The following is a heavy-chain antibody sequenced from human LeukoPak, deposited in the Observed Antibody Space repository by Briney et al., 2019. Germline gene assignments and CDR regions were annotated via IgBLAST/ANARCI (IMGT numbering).Heavy chain of an antibody. CDR2: ISGSGGST. J-gene: IGHJ4*02. CDR3: AKGLSPDSSGLGPAVTPIGGDTDY. D-gene: IGHD3-22*01. Sequence: GGSLRLSCAASGFTFSSYAMSWVRQAPGKGLEWVSAISGSGGSTYYADSVKGRFTISRDNSKNTLYLQMNSLRAEDTAVYYCAKGLSPDSSGLGPAVTPIGGDTDYWGQGTLVTVSS. CDR1: GFTFSSYA. V-gene: IGHV3-23*01.